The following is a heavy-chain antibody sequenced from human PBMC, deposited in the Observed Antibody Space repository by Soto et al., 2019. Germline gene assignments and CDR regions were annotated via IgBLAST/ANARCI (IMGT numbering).Heavy chain of an antibody. J-gene: IGHJ6*02. Sequence: QVQLVESGGGVVQPGRSLRLSCAASGFTFSSYGMHWVRQAPGKGLEWVAVISYDGSNKYYADSVKGRFTISRDNSKNTPYLQMNSLRAEDTAVYYCAKDLGYGSGSPPPYYYGMDVWGQGTTVTVSS. D-gene: IGHD3-10*01. CDR3: AKDLGYGSGSPPPYYYGMDV. CDR2: ISYDGSNK. V-gene: IGHV3-30*18. CDR1: GFTFSSYG.